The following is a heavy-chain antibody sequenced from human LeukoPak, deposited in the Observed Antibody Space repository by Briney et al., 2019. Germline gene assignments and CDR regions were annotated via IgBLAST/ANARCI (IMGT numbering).Heavy chain of an antibody. D-gene: IGHD2-2*01. CDR2: IYTSGST. J-gene: IGHJ3*02. V-gene: IGHV4-4*07. CDR3: AGDWGYCSSTSCYGDGAFDI. CDR1: GGSISSCY. Sequence: SETLSLTCTVSGGSISSCYWSWIRQPAGKGLEWIGRIYTSGSTNYNPSLKSRVTMSVDTSKNQFSLKLSSVTAADTAVYYCAGDWGYCSSTSCYGDGAFDIWGQGTMVTVSS.